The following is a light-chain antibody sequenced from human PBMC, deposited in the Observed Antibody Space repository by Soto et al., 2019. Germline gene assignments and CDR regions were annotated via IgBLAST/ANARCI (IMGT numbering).Light chain of an antibody. J-gene: IGLJ3*02. CDR2: AVS. Sequence: QSALTQPRSVSGSPGQSVTISCTGTSGDIGTYDHVSWYQQHPGKAPKLIIYAVSKRPSGVPDRFSGSKSGITASLTISGLQADDEADYYCAAWDDSLSGWVFGGGTQLTV. CDR3: AAWDDSLSGWV. V-gene: IGLV2-11*01. CDR1: SGDIGTYDH.